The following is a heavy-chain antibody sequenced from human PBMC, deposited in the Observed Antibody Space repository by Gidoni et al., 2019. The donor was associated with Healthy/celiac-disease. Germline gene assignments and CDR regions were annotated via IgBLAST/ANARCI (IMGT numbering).Heavy chain of an antibody. CDR3: ARVVPAAPFDY. Sequence: EVQLVESGGGWVQPGGSLRLSCAASVFTFSSYSMNWVRQAPGKGLEWVSYISSSSSTIYYADSVKGRFTISRDNAKNSLYLQMNSLRAEDTAVYYCARVVPAAPFDYWGQGTLVTVSS. D-gene: IGHD2-2*01. CDR2: ISSSSSTI. CDR1: VFTFSSYS. V-gene: IGHV3-48*04. J-gene: IGHJ4*02.